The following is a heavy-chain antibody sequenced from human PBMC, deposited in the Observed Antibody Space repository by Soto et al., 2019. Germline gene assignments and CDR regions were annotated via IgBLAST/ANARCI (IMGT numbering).Heavy chain of an antibody. CDR1: GYTFTNYD. D-gene: IGHD2-15*01. J-gene: IGHJ6*02. Sequence: QVQLVQSGAEVKKPGASVKVSCKASGYTFTNYDINWVRQATGQGLEWMGWMNPNNGNTGYAQKFQGRGTMTRNTSISTAYMELSSLISEDTAVYYCARVVIYCSGGSCYYYGMDVWGQGTTVTVSS. CDR3: ARVVIYCSGGSCYYYGMDV. V-gene: IGHV1-8*01. CDR2: MNPNNGNT.